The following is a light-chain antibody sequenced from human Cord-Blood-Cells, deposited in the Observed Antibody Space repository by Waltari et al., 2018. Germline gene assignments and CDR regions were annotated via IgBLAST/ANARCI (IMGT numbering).Light chain of an antibody. CDR2: GAS. CDR1: QSVSSSY. CDR3: QQYGSSPWT. V-gene: IGKV3-20*01. J-gene: IGKJ1*01. Sequence: EIVLTQSPGTLSLSPGERATLSCRASQSVSSSYLAWYQQNPGQAPRLLIYGASSRATGIPDRFSGSRSGTDFTLTISRLEPEDFAVYYCQQYGSSPWTFGQGTKVEIK.